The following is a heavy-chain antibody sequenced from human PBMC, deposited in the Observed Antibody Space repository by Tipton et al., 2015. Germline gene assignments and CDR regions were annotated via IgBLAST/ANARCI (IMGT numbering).Heavy chain of an antibody. D-gene: IGHD3-16*01. Sequence: GSLRLSCAASGFTFSSYWMSWVRQAPGKGLEWVANIKQDGSEKYYLDSVKGRFTISRDNSQNTLYLQMNSLRAEDTAVYYCARNRGISHWGQGTLVTVSS. CDR2: IKQDGSEK. CDR1: GFTFSSYW. V-gene: IGHV3-7*03. CDR3: ARNRGISH. J-gene: IGHJ4*02.